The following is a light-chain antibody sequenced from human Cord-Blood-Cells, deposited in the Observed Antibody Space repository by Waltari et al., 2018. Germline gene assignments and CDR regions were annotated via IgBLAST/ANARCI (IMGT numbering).Light chain of an antibody. J-gene: IGLJ1*01. V-gene: IGLV1-44*01. Sequence: QSVLTQPPSASGTPGQRVTISCSGSSSNIGRNTVNWYQQLPGTAPKLLTYSNNQRPSGVPDRFSGSKSGTSASLAISGLQSEDEADYYCAAWDDSLNGYVFGTGTKVTVL. CDR2: SNN. CDR1: SSNIGRNT. CDR3: AAWDDSLNGYV.